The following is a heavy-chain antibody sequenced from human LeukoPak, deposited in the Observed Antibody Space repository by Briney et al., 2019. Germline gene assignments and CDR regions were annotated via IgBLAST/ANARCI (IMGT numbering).Heavy chain of an antibody. CDR1: GDSVSSNSAT. J-gene: IGHJ6*03. Sequence: SQTLSLTCAISGDSVSSNSATWNWIRQSPSRGLEWLGRTYYRSKWYNDYAVSVKSRITINPDTSKNHFSLQLNSVTPEDTAVXXXXXXXXXMAAAGDYYFYMDVWGKGTTVTISS. CDR2: TYYRSKWYN. CDR3: XXXXXXMAAAGDYYFYMDV. D-gene: IGHD6-13*01. V-gene: IGHV6-1*01.